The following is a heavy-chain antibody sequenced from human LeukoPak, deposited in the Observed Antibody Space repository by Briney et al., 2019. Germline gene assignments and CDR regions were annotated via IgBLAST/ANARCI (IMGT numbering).Heavy chain of an antibody. V-gene: IGHV3-23*01. D-gene: IGHD1-26*01. Sequence: GGSLRLSCAASGFTFSSYAMNWVRQAPGKGLEWVSTISGSGGSTYNADSVKGRFTISRDNSKNTLYLQMNSLRAEDTAVYYCARSSGSYYVGYYFDYWGQGTLVTVSS. CDR1: GFTFSSYA. CDR2: ISGSGGST. CDR3: ARSSGSYYVGYYFDY. J-gene: IGHJ4*02.